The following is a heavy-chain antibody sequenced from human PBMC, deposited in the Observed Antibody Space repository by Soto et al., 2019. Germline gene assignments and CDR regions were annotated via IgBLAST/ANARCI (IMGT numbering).Heavy chain of an antibody. J-gene: IGHJ4*02. CDR2: INHSGST. V-gene: IGHV4-34*01. Sequence: SETLSLTCAVYGGSCSGYYWSWIRQPPGKGLEWIGEINHSGSTNYNPSLKSRVTISVDTSKNQFSLKLSSVTAADTAVYYCASASHDSSGYYAPFDYWGQGTLVTVSS. CDR3: ASASHDSSGYYAPFDY. D-gene: IGHD3-22*01. CDR1: GGSCSGYY.